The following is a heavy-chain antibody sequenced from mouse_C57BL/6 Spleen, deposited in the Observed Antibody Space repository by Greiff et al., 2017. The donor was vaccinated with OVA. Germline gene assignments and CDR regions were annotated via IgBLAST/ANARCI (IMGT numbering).Heavy chain of an antibody. CDR1: GFTFSDYG. CDR2: ISSGSSTI. J-gene: IGHJ3*01. CDR3: ARPFYYSNSTFAY. V-gene: IGHV5-17*01. D-gene: IGHD2-5*01. Sequence: EVKLVESGGGLVKPGGSLKLSCAASGFTFSDYGMHWVRQAPEKGLEWVAYISSGSSTIYYADTVKGRFTISRDNAKNTLFLQMTSLRSEDTAMYYCARPFYYSNSTFAYWGQGTLVTVSA.